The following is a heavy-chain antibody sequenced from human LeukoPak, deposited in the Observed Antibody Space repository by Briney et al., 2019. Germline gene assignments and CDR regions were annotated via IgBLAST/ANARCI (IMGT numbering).Heavy chain of an antibody. D-gene: IGHD3-22*01. CDR2: IKQDGSEK. CDR3: ARESYYYDSSGYLIPNYFDY. CDR1: GFTFSSYW. Sequence: GSLRLSCAASGFTFSSYWMSWVRQAPGKGLEWVANIKQDGSEKYYVDSVKGRFTISRDNSKNTLYLQMNSLRAEDTAVYYCARESYYYDSSGYLIPNYFDYWGQGTLVTVSS. J-gene: IGHJ4*02. V-gene: IGHV3-7*01.